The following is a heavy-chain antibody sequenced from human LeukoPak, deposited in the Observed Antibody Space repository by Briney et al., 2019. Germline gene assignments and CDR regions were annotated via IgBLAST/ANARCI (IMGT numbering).Heavy chain of an antibody. J-gene: IGHJ5*02. CDR2: IYYSGST. CDR1: GGSISSYY. V-gene: IGHV4-59*01. Sequence: SETLSLTCTVSGGSISSYYWSWIRQPPGKGLEWIGYIYYSGSTNYNPSPKSRVTISVDTSKNQFSLKLSSVTAADTAVYYCAREGIVVVPAAIRGGNWFDPWGQGTLVTVSS. CDR3: AREGIVVVPAAIRGGNWFDP. D-gene: IGHD2-2*02.